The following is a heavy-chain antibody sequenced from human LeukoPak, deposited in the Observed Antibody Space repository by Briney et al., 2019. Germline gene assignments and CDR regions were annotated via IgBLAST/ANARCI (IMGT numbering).Heavy chain of an antibody. D-gene: IGHD4-17*01. CDR3: ARVPISTTARGYFDY. CDR1: GGSVSSGSYY. Sequence: SETLSLTCTVSGGSVSSGSYYWGWIRQPPGKGLEWIGYIYYSGSTTYNPSLKSRVTISVDTSKNKFSLKLSSVTAADTAAYYCARVPISTTARGYFDYWGQGTLVTVSS. CDR2: IYYSGST. J-gene: IGHJ4*02. V-gene: IGHV4-61*01.